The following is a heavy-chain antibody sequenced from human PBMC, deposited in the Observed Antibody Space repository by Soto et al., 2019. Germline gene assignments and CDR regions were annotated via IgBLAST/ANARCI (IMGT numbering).Heavy chain of an antibody. Sequence: SETLSLTCAVSGGSISSSNWWSWVRQPPGKGLEWIGEIYHSGSTNYNPSLKSRVTISVDKSKNQFSLKLSPVTAADTAVYYCARDTNTAMALYFDYWGQGTLVTVSS. CDR1: GGSISSSNW. V-gene: IGHV4-4*02. J-gene: IGHJ4*02. CDR3: ARDTNTAMALYFDY. D-gene: IGHD5-18*01. CDR2: IYHSGST.